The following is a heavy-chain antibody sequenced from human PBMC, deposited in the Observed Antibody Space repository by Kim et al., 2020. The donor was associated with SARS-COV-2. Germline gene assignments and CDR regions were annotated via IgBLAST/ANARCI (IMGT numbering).Heavy chain of an antibody. CDR2: TT. J-gene: IGHJ4*02. CDR3: ARDDSSGLDY. D-gene: IGHD3-22*01. V-gene: IGHV4-31*02. Sequence: TTSYTPSLTSRVTISVDTSKNPFSLKLRSVTAADTAVYYCARDDSSGLDYWGQGTLVTVSS.